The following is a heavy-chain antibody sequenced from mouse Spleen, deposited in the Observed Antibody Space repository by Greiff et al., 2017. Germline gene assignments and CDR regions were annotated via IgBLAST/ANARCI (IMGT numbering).Heavy chain of an antibody. J-gene: IGHJ3*01. V-gene: IGHV2-9-1*01. CDR2: IWTGGGT. CDR1: GFSLTSYA. D-gene: IGHD2-3*01. Sequence: VHLVESGPSLVAPSQSLSITCTVSGFSLTSYAISWVRQPPGKGLEWLGVIWTGGGTNYNSALKSRLSISKDNSKSQVFLKMNSLQTDDTARYYCARTEGYDGYYERVFFAYWGQGTLVTVSA. CDR3: ARTEGYDGYYERVFFAY.